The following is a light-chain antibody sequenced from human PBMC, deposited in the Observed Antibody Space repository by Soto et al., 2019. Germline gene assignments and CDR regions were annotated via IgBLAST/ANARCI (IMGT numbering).Light chain of an antibody. J-gene: IGKJ1*01. CDR2: KVS. CDR3: MQGSHWPPT. V-gene: IGKV2-30*01. CDR1: QSLVYSDGNTS. Sequence: DVVVTQSPLSLPVTLGQPASISCRSSQSLVYSDGNTSLNWFQQRPGQSPRRLIYKVSNRDSGVLDRFCVSGSGTDFTLKISRVEAEDVGIYYCMQGSHWPPTFGQGTKVDIK.